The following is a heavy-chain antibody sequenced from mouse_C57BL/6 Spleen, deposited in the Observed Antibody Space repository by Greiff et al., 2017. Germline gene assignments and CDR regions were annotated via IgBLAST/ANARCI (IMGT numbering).Heavy chain of an antibody. D-gene: IGHD2-13*01. CDR2: INPNNGGT. J-gene: IGHJ1*03. CDR3: ARWGSDYALYWDFDV. V-gene: IGHV1-22*01. Sequence: EVKLMESGPELVKPGASVKMSCKASGYTFTDYNMHWVKQSHGKSLEWIGYINPNNGGTSYNQKFKGKATLTVNKSSSPAYMGLRSLTSEDSAVYYCARWGSDYALYWDFDVWGTGTTVTVSS. CDR1: GYTFTDYN.